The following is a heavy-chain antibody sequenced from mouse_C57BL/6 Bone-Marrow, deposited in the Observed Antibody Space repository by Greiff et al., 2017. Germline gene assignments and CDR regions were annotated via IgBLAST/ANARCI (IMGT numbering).Heavy chain of an antibody. J-gene: IGHJ2*01. V-gene: IGHV14-2*01. Sequence: EVQLQQSGAELVKPGASVKLSCTASGFNIKDYYMHWVKQRTEQGLEWIGRIDPEDGETKYAPKFPGKATITADTSSNTAYLQLSSLTSEDTAVYYCARSRRRYFDDWGQGTTLTVAS. CDR3: ARSRRRYFDD. CDR1: GFNIKDYY. CDR2: IDPEDGET.